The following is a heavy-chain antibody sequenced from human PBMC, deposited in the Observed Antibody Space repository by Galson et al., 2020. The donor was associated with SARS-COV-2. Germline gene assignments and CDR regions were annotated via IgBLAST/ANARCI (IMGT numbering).Heavy chain of an antibody. J-gene: IGHJ4*02. CDR2: LSGGGGST. CDR1: GFTLNRYV. Sequence: GESLKTSCSASGFTLNRYVMALVRQAPGKGLEWVPGLSGGGGSTYYADSVKGRFTISRDISQNTVYLQMSSLRADDTAVYYFAKERGNDYGDQFGLWGQGTQVTASS. V-gene: IGHV3-23*01. CDR3: AKERGNDYGDQFGL. D-gene: IGHD4-17*01.